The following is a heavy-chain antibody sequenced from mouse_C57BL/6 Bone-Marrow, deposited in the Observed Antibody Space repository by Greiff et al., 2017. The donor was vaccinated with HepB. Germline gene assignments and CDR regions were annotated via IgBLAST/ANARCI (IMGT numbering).Heavy chain of an antibody. V-gene: IGHV5-17*01. CDR2: ISSGSSTI. CDR1: GFTFSDYG. Sequence: EVKLVESGGGLVKPGGSLKLSCAASGFTFSDYGMHWVRQAPEKGLEWVAYISSGSSTIYYADTVKGRFTISRDNAKNTLFLQMTSLRSEDTAMYYCATSNYYGSSWNYWGQGTTLTVSS. J-gene: IGHJ2*01. CDR3: ATSNYYGSSWNY. D-gene: IGHD1-1*01.